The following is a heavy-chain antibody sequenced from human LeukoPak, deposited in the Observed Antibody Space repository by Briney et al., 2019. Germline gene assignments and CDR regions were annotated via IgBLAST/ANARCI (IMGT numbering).Heavy chain of an antibody. J-gene: IGHJ4*02. Sequence: PGASVSVSCKVSGYTLTELSMHWVRQAPGKGLEWMGGFDPEDGETIYAQKFQGRVTMTEDTSTDTAYMELSSLRSEDTAVYYCATEGGYAKFFDYWGQGTLVTVSS. CDR2: FDPEDGET. D-gene: IGHD5-12*01. V-gene: IGHV1-24*01. CDR3: ATEGGYAKFFDY. CDR1: GYTLTELS.